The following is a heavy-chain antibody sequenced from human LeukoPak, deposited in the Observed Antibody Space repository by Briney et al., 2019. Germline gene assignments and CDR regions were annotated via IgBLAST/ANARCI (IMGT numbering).Heavy chain of an antibody. CDR1: GFTFNSYW. CDR2: IKQDGGEK. D-gene: IGHD2-15*01. CDR3: ARGYCSGSTCYSGFYFDY. J-gene: IGHJ4*02. Sequence: GGSLRLSCAASGFTFNSYWMSWVRQAPGKGLEWVANIKQDGGEKYFVDSVKGRFTISRDNAKNSLYLQMNSLRAEDTAVYYCARGYCSGSTCYSGFYFDYWGQGALVTVSS. V-gene: IGHV3-7*01.